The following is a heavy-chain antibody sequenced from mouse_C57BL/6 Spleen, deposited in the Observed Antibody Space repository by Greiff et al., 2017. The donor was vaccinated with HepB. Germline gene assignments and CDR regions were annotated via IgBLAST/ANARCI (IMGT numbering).Heavy chain of an antibody. CDR2: IHPSDSDT. Sequence: QVQLQQPGAELVKPGASVKVSCKASGYTFTSYWMHWVKQRPGQGLEWIGRIHPSDSDTNYNQKFKGKATLTVDKSSSTAYMQLSSLTSEDSAVYYCAIGMDDYDAWFAYWGQGTLVTVSA. CDR1: GYTFTSYW. J-gene: IGHJ3*01. D-gene: IGHD2-4*01. V-gene: IGHV1-74*01. CDR3: AIGMDDYDAWFAY.